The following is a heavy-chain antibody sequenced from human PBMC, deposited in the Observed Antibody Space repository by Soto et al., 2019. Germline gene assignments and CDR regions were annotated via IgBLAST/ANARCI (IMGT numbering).Heavy chain of an antibody. CDR3: ATEISNWNDFKFGLDV. CDR2: FDPEDGET. V-gene: IGHV1-24*01. CDR1: AYTLTELS. D-gene: IGHD1-20*01. J-gene: IGHJ6*02. Sequence: ASVKVSCKVAAYTLTELSMHCVRQAPGKGLEWMGGFDPEDGETIYAQKFQGRVTMTEDTSTDTAYMELSSLGSEDTAVYYCATEISNWNDFKFGLDVWGQGTTVLVSS.